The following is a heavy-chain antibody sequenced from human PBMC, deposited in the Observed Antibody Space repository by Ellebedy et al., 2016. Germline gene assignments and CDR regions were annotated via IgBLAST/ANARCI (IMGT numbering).Heavy chain of an antibody. Sequence: GRFTISRDNAKNSLYLQMNSLRVEDTAVYYCARDNSRKDDYWGQGTLVTVSS. D-gene: IGHD6-13*01. V-gene: IGHV3-11*05. J-gene: IGHJ4*02. CDR3: ARDNSRKDDY.